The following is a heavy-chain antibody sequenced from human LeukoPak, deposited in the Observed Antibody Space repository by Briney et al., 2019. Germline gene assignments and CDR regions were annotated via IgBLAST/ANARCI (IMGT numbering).Heavy chain of an antibody. D-gene: IGHD2-15*01. J-gene: IGHJ4*02. CDR2: FDPEDAEV. V-gene: IGHV1-24*01. Sequence: ASVKVSCKVSGNTLTDLSIHWVRQAPEKGLDWMGGFDPEDAEVIYAGKFQDRVTMTEDPSTDTAYLELSSLRSEDTAVYYCAAEGQWSLVHYFNSWGQGTLVTVSS. CDR1: GNTLTDLS. CDR3: AAEGQWSLVHYFNS.